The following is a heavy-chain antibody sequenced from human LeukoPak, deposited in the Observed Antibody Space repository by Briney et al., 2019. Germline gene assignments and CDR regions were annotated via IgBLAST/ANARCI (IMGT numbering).Heavy chain of an antibody. CDR2: INGDGRET. Sequence: GGSLRLSCVVSGLTFSTYWMHWVRQAPGKGLVWVSRINGDGRETTYGDSVKGRFTISRDNAKNTLFLRMNSLRAEDTAVFYCARGGPGAYFDYWGQGTLVTVSS. J-gene: IGHJ4*02. CDR3: ARGGPGAYFDY. D-gene: IGHD1-14*01. CDR1: GLTFSTYW. V-gene: IGHV3-74*01.